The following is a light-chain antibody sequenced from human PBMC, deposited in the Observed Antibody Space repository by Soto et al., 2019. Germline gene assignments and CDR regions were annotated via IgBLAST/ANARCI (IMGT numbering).Light chain of an antibody. CDR3: KQYSTYWT. J-gene: IGKJ1*01. CDR2: KAS. Sequence: DIQMTQSPSTLSASVGDRLTITCRASQSISSWLAWYQQKPGKDPKILIYKASTLESGVQSRFSGSGSGTDFTLTISSLQPEDFATYYCKQYSTYWTFGQGNKLAIK. CDR1: QSISSW. V-gene: IGKV1-5*03.